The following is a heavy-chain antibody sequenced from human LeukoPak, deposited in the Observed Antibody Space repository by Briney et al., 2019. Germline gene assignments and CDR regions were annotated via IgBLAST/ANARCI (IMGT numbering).Heavy chain of an antibody. V-gene: IGHV3-30*02. J-gene: IGHJ3*02. CDR3: ARGSHYYYDSSGSLGSGAFDI. Sequence: GGSLRLSCAASGFTFSSYGMHWVRQAPGKGLEWVAFIRYDGSNKYYADSVKGRFTISRDNSKNTLYLQMNSLRAEDTAVYYCARGSHYYYDSSGSLGSGAFDIWGQGTMVTVSS. CDR2: IRYDGSNK. CDR1: GFTFSSYG. D-gene: IGHD3-22*01.